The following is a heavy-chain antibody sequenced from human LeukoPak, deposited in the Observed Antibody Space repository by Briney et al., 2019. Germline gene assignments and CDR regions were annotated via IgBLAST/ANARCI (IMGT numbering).Heavy chain of an antibody. CDR3: AIDTILGVPYYFDY. D-gene: IGHD3-9*01. CDR1: GYTFTGYY. V-gene: IGHV7-4-1*02. J-gene: IGHJ4*02. CDR2: INTNTGNP. Sequence: ASVKVSCKASGYTFTGYYMHWVRQAPGQGLEWMGWINTNTGNPTYAQGFTGRFVFSLDTSVSTAYLQISSLKAEDTAVYYCAIDTILGVPYYFDYWGQGTLVTVSS.